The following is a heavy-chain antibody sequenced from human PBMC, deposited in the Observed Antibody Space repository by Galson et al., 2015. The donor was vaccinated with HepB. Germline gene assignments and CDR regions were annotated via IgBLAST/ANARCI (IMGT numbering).Heavy chain of an antibody. V-gene: IGHV3-23*01. CDR3: AKGADFWSGYRYYYGMDV. CDR2: ISGSGGST. J-gene: IGHJ6*02. CDR1: GFTFSSYA. Sequence: SLRLSCAASGFTFSSYAMSWVRQAPGKGLEWVSAISGSGGSTYYADSVKGRFTISRDNSKNTLYLQMNSLRAENTAVYYCAKGADFWSGYRYYYGMDVWGQGTTVTVSS. D-gene: IGHD3-3*01.